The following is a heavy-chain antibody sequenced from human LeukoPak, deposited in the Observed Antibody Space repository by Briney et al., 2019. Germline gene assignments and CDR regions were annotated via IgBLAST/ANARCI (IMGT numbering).Heavy chain of an antibody. J-gene: IGHJ4*02. V-gene: IGHV3-43D*03. CDR3: AKATSSWHEFDY. D-gene: IGHD6-13*01. CDR1: GFTFDNYA. CDR2: ITWDADST. Sequence: GGSLRLSCAASGFTFDNYAMNWVRQAPGKGLEWVSLITWDADSTYYADSVKGRFTISRDNSKKSHYLQMNSLRAEDTALYYCAKATSSWHEFDYWGQGTLVTVSS.